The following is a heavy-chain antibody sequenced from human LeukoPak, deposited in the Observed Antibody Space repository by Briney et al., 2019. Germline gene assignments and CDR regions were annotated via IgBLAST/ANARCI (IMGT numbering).Heavy chain of an antibody. CDR1: GGSISSSNW. V-gene: IGHV4-4*02. J-gene: IGHJ4*02. D-gene: IGHD3-22*01. CDR3: ARGADTSGLFDY. CDR2: IYHSGST. Sequence: PSGTLSLICAVSGGSISSSNWWSWVRQPPGKGLEWIGEIYHSGSTNYNPSLKSRVTISVDQSKNQFSLKLSSVTAADTAVYYCARGADTSGLFDYWGQGTLVTVSS.